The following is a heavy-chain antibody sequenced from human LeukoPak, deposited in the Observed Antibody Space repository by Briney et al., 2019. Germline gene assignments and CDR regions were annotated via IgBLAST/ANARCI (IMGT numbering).Heavy chain of an antibody. CDR3: ASYGPGLHDY. CDR1: GYTFTGYY. D-gene: IGHD3-10*01. J-gene: IGHJ4*02. Sequence: ASVKVSCKASGYTFTGYYMHWVRQAPGQGLEWMGWINPNSGGTNYAQKVQGRVTMTRDTSISTAYMELSTLRSDDTAVYYCASYGPGLHDYWGQGTLVTVSS. V-gene: IGHV1-2*02. CDR2: INPNSGGT.